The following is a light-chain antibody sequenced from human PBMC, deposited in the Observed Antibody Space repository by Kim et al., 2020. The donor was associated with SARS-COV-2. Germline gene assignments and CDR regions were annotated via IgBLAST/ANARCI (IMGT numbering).Light chain of an antibody. CDR3: QQAGSPLT. Sequence: DIVLTQSPGTLSLSPGDRATLSCRASQSVSSSYLAWYQQKPGQAPRLLIYAASTRATGIPDRFRGSGSGTDFTLTISRLEPEDFVVYYCQQAGSPLTFGGGTQVDI. CDR2: AAS. J-gene: IGKJ4*01. CDR1: QSVSSSY. V-gene: IGKV3-20*01.